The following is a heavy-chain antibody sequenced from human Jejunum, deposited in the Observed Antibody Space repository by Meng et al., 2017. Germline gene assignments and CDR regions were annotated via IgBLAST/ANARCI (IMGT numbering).Heavy chain of an antibody. CDR3: ARAKVTPMGYWFDP. Sequence: QLQVQESGPGLVKPSETPSLTCTVSGGSINTNTYDWDWIRQPPGKGMEWIGSVYYTGRTFYNPSLKSRVTISLDTSKNQFSLNLRSVAAADTAVYYCARAKVTPMGYWFDPWGQGTLVTVSS. D-gene: IGHD2-21*02. J-gene: IGHJ5*02. CDR2: VYYTGRT. V-gene: IGHV4-39*01. CDR1: GGSINTNTYD.